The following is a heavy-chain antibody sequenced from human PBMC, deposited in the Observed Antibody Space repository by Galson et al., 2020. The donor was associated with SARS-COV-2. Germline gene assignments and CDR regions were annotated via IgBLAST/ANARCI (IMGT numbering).Heavy chain of an antibody. CDR1: GGSIRSGGYY. V-gene: IGHV4-31*03. Sequence: ASETLSLTCTVSGGSIRSGGYYWNWIRQHPGKGLEWIGDIDDSGSTHYNPSLKSRVTISVDTSKNQFSLKLSSVTAADPAVYYCARDRGKLELWKTGGGFDHWGQGTLVNVSS. D-gene: IGHD5-18*01. CDR3: ARDRGKLELWKTGGGFDH. J-gene: IGHJ4*02. CDR2: IDDSGST.